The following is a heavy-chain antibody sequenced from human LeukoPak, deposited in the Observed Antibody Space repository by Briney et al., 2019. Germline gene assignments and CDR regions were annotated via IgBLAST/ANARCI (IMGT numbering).Heavy chain of an antibody. J-gene: IGHJ4*02. Sequence: GRSLRLSCAASGFTFSSYAMHWVRQAPGKGLEWVAVISYDGSNKYYADSVKGRFTISRDNSKNTLYLQMNSLRAGDTAVYDCARSPPNNYFDYWGQGTLVTVSS. CDR3: ARSPPNNYFDY. V-gene: IGHV3-30-3*01. CDR1: GFTFSSYA. CDR2: ISYDGSNK.